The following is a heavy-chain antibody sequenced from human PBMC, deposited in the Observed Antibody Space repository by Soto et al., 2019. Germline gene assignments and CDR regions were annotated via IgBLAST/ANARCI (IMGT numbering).Heavy chain of an antibody. J-gene: IGHJ6*02. Sequence: QVQLVESGGGVVQPGRSLRLSCAASGFRFSSYSMHWVRQAPGKGLEWVAVISYDGSNKYYADSVKGRFTISRDNSKNTLYLQMNSLRAEDTAVYYCAKDLAGVTNYYAMDVWGQGTTVTVSS. V-gene: IGHV3-30*18. CDR3: AKDLAGVTNYYAMDV. D-gene: IGHD1-26*01. CDR2: ISYDGSNK. CDR1: GFRFSSYS.